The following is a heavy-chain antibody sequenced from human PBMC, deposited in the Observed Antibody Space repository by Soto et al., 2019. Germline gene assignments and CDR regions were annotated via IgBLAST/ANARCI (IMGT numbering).Heavy chain of an antibody. Sequence: SVKVSCKASGYTFTGYYMHWVRQAPGQGLEWMGGIIPIFGTANYAQKFQGRVTITADKSTSTAYMELRSLRSEDTAVYYCARWDSGWYAWAQGILVTFCS. D-gene: IGHD6-19*01. CDR3: ARWDSGWYA. J-gene: IGHJ5*02. V-gene: IGHV1-69*06. CDR1: GYTFTGYY. CDR2: IIPIFGTA.